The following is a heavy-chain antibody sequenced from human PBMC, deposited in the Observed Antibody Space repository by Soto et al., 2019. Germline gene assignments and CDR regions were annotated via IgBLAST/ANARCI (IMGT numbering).Heavy chain of an antibody. V-gene: IGHV4-34*01. D-gene: IGHD3-3*01. CDR3: AHVYYDFWSGYYTGYYFDY. CDR1: GGSFSGYY. CDR2: INHSGST. Sequence: PSETLSLTCAVYGGSFSGYYWSWIRQPPGKALEWIGEINHSGSTNYNPSLKSRVTISVDASKNQFSLKLSSVTAADTAVYYCAHVYYDFWSGYYTGYYFDYWGQGTLVTVSS. J-gene: IGHJ4*02.